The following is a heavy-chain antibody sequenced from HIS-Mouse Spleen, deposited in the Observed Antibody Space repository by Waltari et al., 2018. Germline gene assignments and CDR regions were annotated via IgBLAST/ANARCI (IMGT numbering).Heavy chain of an antibody. CDR2: RNPKSGNT. V-gene: IGHV1-8*01. J-gene: IGHJ4*02. Sequence: QVQLVQSGAEVKKPGASVKVSCKASGYTFTSYDINWVRQATGQGLEGMGWRNPKSGNTGYAQKYKGRGTMTRNTSIRTAYMELSSLRSEDTAVYYCARVYYDFWSGYYYWGQGTLVTVSS. CDR3: ARVYYDFWSGYYY. D-gene: IGHD3-3*01. CDR1: GYTFTSYD.